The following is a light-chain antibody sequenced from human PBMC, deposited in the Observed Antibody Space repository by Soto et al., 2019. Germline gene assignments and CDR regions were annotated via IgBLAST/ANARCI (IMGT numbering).Light chain of an antibody. V-gene: IGKV3-15*01. CDR3: QQGSNWPLT. CDR1: QNVYKD. CDR2: DAS. Sequence: DIVMTQSPSTLSVSPGDRATLTCKASQNVYKDLGWYQQRPGQPPRLLIYDASTRATGISARFSGSGSGTDFTLTINSLQSEDFAVYFCQQGSNWPLTFGGGTKVEIK. J-gene: IGKJ4*01.